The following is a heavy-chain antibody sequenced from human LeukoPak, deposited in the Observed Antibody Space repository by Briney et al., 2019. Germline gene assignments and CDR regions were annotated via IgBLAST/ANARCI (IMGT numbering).Heavy chain of an antibody. CDR3: ARIPWVGELLGGDY. Sequence: GGSLRLSCAASGVTFSSYGMSWVRQAPGKGLEWVSAINISGGSTYYADSVKGRFTISRDNSKSTLYLQMMSLRADDTAVYYCARIPWVGELLGGDYWGQGTLVTVSS. V-gene: IGHV3-23*01. CDR2: INISGGST. CDR1: GVTFSSYG. D-gene: IGHD3-10*01. J-gene: IGHJ4*02.